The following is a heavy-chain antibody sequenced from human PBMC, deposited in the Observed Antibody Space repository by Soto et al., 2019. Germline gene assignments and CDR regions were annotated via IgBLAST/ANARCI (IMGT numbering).Heavy chain of an antibody. J-gene: IGHJ4*02. CDR2: IYYSGST. V-gene: IGHV4-39*01. Sequence: QLQLQESGPGLVKPSETLSLTCTVSGGSISSSSYYWGWIRQPPGKGLEWIGSIYYSGSTYYNPSLKSRVTISVDTSKNQFSLKLSSVTAADTAVYYCARRGEMAAASDYWGQGTLVTVSS. CDR1: GGSISSSSYY. D-gene: IGHD3-16*01. CDR3: ARRGEMAAASDY.